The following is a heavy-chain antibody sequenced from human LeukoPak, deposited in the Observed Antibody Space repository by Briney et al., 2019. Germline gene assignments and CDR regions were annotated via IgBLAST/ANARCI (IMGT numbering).Heavy chain of an antibody. Sequence: SETLSLICTVSGGSIFSYYWNWIRQSPGKGLEWVGYIYANGITTYNPSLRSRGSISIDTSRNQFSLRLTSVTAADTATYYCARRAYYDSSGYKPTAGYFDLWGRGTLVTVSS. J-gene: IGHJ2*01. V-gene: IGHV4-4*08. CDR2: IYANGIT. CDR3: ARRAYYDSSGYKPTAGYFDL. CDR1: GGSIFSYY. D-gene: IGHD3-22*01.